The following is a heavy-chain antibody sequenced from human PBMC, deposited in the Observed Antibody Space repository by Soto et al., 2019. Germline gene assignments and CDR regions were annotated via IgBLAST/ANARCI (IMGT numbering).Heavy chain of an antibody. J-gene: IGHJ5*02. V-gene: IGHV1-3*01. CDR2: INAGNGNT. CDR3: ARPLSDWSSTSCYECWFDP. Sequence: QVQLVQSGAAVKKPGASVKVSCKASGYTFTSYAMHWVRQAPGQRLERLGWINAGNGNTKYSQKFQGRVTIPRDTSTSTACMELSSLRSEDTAVYYCARPLSDWSSTSCYECWFDPWVQGTLVTVSS. D-gene: IGHD2-2*01. CDR1: GYTFTSYA.